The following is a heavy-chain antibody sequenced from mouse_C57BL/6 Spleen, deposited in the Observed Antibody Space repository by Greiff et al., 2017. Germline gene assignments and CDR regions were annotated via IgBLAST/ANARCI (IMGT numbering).Heavy chain of an antibody. CDR1: GYSFTSYY. J-gene: IGHJ4*01. V-gene: IGHV1-66*01. CDR2: IYPGSGNP. D-gene: IGHD1-1*01. CDR3: AYGSFYAMDY. Sequence: QVQLQQSGPELVKPGASVKISCKASGYSFTSYYIPWVKQRPGQGLEWIGWIYPGSGNPKYNEKFKGKATLTADTSSSTAYMQLSSLTSEDSAVYYCAYGSFYAMDYWGQGTSVTVSS.